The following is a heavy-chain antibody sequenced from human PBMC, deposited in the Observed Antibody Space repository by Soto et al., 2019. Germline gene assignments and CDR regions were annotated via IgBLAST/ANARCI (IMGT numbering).Heavy chain of an antibody. D-gene: IGHD1-26*01. CDR3: ARDPRIVGAPDYYYGMDV. J-gene: IGHJ6*02. CDR1: GGTFSSYA. Sequence: QVPLVQSGAEVKKPGSSVKVSCKASGGTFSSYAISWVRQAPGQGLEWMGGIIPIFGTANYAQKFQGRVTITADESTSTAYMELSSLRSEDTAVYYCARDPRIVGAPDYYYGMDVWGQGTTVTVSS. V-gene: IGHV1-69*01. CDR2: IIPIFGTA.